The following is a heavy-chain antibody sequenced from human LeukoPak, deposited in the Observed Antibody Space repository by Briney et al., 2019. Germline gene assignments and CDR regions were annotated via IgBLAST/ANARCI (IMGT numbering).Heavy chain of an antibody. CDR2: ISGSGGGT. D-gene: IGHD2-15*01. Sequence: GGSLRLSCAASGFTFSSYAMSWVRQPPGKGLEWVSIISGSGGGTYYADSVKGRFTISRDNSKNTLYLQMNSLRPEDTAVYYCAGYFCSGGSCYRYLDYWGQGTLVTVSS. CDR1: GFTFSSYA. CDR3: AGYFCSGGSCYRYLDY. J-gene: IGHJ4*02. V-gene: IGHV3-23*01.